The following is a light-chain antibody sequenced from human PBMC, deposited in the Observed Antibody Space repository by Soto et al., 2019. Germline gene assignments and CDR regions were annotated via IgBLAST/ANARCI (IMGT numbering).Light chain of an antibody. V-gene: IGKV3-20*01. CDR3: QQYGTSAPIT. CDR1: QSVSSNY. J-gene: IGKJ5*01. Sequence: EIVLTQSPGTLSLSPGERATLSCRASQSVSSNYLAWYQQKPGQAPRLLIYGASSRATGIPDRFSGSGSGTDFTLTISSLEPEDFGMYYCQQYGTSAPITFGQGTRLEIE. CDR2: GAS.